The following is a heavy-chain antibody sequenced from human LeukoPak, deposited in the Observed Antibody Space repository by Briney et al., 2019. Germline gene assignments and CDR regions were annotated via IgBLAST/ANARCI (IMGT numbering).Heavy chain of an antibody. V-gene: IGHV1-18*01. Sequence: GASVKVSCKASGYTFTSYGISWVRQAPGQGLEWMGWISAYNGNTNYAQKFQGRVTMTRDTSTSTVYMELSSLRSEDTAVYYCAREDGYNSGLFDYWGQGTLVTVSS. CDR2: ISAYNGNT. D-gene: IGHD5-24*01. CDR1: GYTFTSYG. J-gene: IGHJ4*02. CDR3: AREDGYNSGLFDY.